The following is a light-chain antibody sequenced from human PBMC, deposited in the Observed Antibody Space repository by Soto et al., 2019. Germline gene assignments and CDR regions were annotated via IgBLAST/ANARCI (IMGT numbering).Light chain of an antibody. CDR3: SSFTSSNTLL. J-gene: IGLJ7*01. CDR1: SSDVGGYIY. Sequence: QSALTQPASVSGSPGQSITISCTGTSSDVGGYIYVSWHQQHPGTAPKLMIYDVTIRPSGVSHRFSGSKSGNTASLTISNLPAEDEADYYCSSFTSSNTLLFGGGTQLTVL. CDR2: DVT. V-gene: IGLV2-14*03.